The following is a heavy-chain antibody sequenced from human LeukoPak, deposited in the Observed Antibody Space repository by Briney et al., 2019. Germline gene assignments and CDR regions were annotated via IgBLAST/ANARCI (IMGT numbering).Heavy chain of an antibody. V-gene: IGHV3-23*01. CDR1: GFTFSSYA. J-gene: IGHJ2*01. CDR3: AKEYSSGWYGWEHGYFDL. Sequence: HPWGSLRLSCAASGFTFSSYAMSWVRQAPGKGLEWVSAISGSGGSTYYADSVKGRFTISRDNSKNTLYLQMNSLRAEDTAVYYCAKEYSSGWYGWEHGYFDLWGRGTLVSVSS. CDR2: ISGSGGST. D-gene: IGHD6-19*01.